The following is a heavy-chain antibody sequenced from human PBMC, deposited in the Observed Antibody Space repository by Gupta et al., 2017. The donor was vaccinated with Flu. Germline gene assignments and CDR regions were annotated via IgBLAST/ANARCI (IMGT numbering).Heavy chain of an antibody. V-gene: IGHV3-23*01. Sequence: EVQLLESGGGLVQPGGSLRLSCAASGFTFSSYAMSWVRQAPGKGLEWVSAISGSGGSTYYADSVKGRFTISRDNSKNTLYLQMNSLRAEDTAVYYCAKRHGRYGGTELGGYFDYWGQGTLVTVSS. CDR2: ISGSGGST. J-gene: IGHJ4*02. CDR3: AKRHGRYGGTELGGYFDY. D-gene: IGHD4-23*01. CDR1: GFTFSSYA.